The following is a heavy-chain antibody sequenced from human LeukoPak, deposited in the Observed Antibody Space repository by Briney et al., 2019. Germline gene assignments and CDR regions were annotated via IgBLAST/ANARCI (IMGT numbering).Heavy chain of an antibody. CDR3: ARGAYCSGSRCPGAFDI. Sequence: PGGSLRLSCAASGFTVSSNYMTWVRQAPGKGLEWVSTIYSGGSTDYADSVKGRFTISRDNSKNTLYLQMNSLRAEDTAVYYCARGAYCSGSRCPGAFDIWGQGTMVTVSS. J-gene: IGHJ3*02. CDR2: IYSGGST. CDR1: GFTVSSNY. D-gene: IGHD2-15*01. V-gene: IGHV3-66*01.